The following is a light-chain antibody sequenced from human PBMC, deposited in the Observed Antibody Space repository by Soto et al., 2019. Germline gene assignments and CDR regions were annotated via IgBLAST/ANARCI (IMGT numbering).Light chain of an antibody. CDR3: QVWDISTDPNYV. CDR1: DIGSKS. V-gene: IGLV3-21*02. CDR2: DDS. Sequence: SYELTQLPSVSVAPGQTARITCGGNDIGSKSVHWYQQKPGQAPVLVVFDDSDRPSGIPERFAGSNSGNTATLTISRVEAGDEADYYCQVWDISTDPNYVFGTGTKVTVL. J-gene: IGLJ1*01.